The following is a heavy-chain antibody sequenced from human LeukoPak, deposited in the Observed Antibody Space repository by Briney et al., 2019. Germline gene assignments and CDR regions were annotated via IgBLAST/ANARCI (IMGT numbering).Heavy chain of an antibody. V-gene: IGHV3-23*01. D-gene: IGHD6-19*01. CDR3: AKETVAAPPIDY. CDR1: GFTFSSYA. Sequence: AGGSLRLSCAASGFTFSSYAMSWVRQAPGKGLEWVSAISGSAYSTYYADSVNGRFTISRDNAKNKLYLQMNSLRAEDTAVYYCAKETVAAPPIDYWGQGTLVTVSS. CDR2: ISGSAYST. J-gene: IGHJ4*02.